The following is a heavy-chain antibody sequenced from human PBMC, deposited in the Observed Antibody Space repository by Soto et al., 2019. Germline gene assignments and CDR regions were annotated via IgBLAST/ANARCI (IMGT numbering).Heavy chain of an antibody. Sequence: EVQLVESGGGLVQPGGSLRLSCAASGFTVSSNYMSWVRQAPGKGLEWVSVIYSGGSTYYADSVKGRITISRHNSKNTLYLQMNSLRAEDTAVYYCARGRGKSITIFGVVTDYYYYMDVWGKGTTVTVSS. J-gene: IGHJ6*03. CDR2: IYSGGST. CDR3: ARGRGKSITIFGVVTDYYYYMDV. D-gene: IGHD3-3*01. V-gene: IGHV3-53*04. CDR1: GFTVSSNY.